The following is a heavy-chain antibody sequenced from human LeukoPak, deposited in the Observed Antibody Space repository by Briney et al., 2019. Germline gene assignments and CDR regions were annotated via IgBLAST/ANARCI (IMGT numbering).Heavy chain of an antibody. V-gene: IGHV3-30*04. Sequence: GGPLRLSCVASGFTFRSYGFHWVRQAPGKGLEWVTVTSYDGTNKYCADPVKGRFTVSRDNSKNILYLQRNSLRAEDTAVYYCARVMEGGVSYFYFMDVWGKGTAVIVSS. CDR1: GFTFRSYG. D-gene: IGHD3-16*01. CDR3: ARVMEGGVSYFYFMDV. J-gene: IGHJ6*03. CDR2: TSYDGTNK.